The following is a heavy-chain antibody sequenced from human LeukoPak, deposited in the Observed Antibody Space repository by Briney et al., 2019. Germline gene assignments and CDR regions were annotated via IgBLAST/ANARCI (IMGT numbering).Heavy chain of an antibody. CDR2: IKEDGSEK. V-gene: IGHV3-7*01. CDR3: ASFGVAVA. J-gene: IGHJ5*02. D-gene: IGHD2-21*01. Sequence: GGSLRLSCAAPGFTFSNYWMNWFRQALGKGLEWVANIKEDGSEKYYVDSVKGRFTISRDNAKNSLYLQMNNLRAEDTAVYYCASFGVAVAWGQGTLVTVSS. CDR1: GFTFSNYW.